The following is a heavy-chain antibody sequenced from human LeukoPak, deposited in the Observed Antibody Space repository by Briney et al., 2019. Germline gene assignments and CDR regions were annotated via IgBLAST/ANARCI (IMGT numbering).Heavy chain of an antibody. CDR3: TTHANYDFWSGYYLY. CDR1: GFTFSNYW. J-gene: IGHJ4*02. Sequence: GGSLRLSCVASGFTFSNYWMTWVRQAPGKGLEWVGRIKSKTDGGTTDYAAPVKGRFTISRDDSKNTLYLQMNSLKTEDTAVYYCTTHANYDFWSGYYLYWGQGTLVTVSS. D-gene: IGHD3-3*01. CDR2: IKSKTDGGTT. V-gene: IGHV3-15*01.